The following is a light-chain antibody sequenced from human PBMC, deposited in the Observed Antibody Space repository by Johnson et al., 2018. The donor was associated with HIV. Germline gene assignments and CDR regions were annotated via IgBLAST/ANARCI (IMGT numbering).Light chain of an antibody. CDR1: NSNIGNNY. V-gene: IGLV1-51*02. CDR2: ENN. Sequence: QSVLTQPPSVSAAPGQKVTISCSGSNSNIGNNYVSWYQQVPGTAPKLLIYENNKRPSVIPDRFSGSRSGTSATLDITGLQTGDEADYYCGAWDSSLSPGGVFGSGTKVTVL. CDR3: GAWDSSLSPGGV. J-gene: IGLJ1*01.